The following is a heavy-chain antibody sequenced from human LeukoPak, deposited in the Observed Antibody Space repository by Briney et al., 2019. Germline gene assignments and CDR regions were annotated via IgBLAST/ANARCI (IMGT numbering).Heavy chain of an antibody. CDR1: GFTFSSYW. CDR3: ARDRPTGASRLFVVQ. V-gene: IGHV3-21*01. CDR2: MGSGSRYI. J-gene: IGHJ4*02. Sequence: GGSLRLSCAASGFTFSSYWMSWVRQAPGKGLEWVSSMGSGSRYIYYADSVRGRFTISRDNAKNSLYLLMNSLRAEDTAVYYCARDRPTGASRLFVVQWGQGTLVTVSS. D-gene: IGHD3-3*01.